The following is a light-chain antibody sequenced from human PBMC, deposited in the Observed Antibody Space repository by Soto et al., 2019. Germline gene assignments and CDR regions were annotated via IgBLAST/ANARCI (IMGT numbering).Light chain of an antibody. J-gene: IGLJ1*01. V-gene: IGLV2-14*01. CDR1: SSDVGGHNY. Sequence: SVLTQPASVSGSPGQSITISCTGTSSDVGGHNYVSWYQQDPGKAPKLMIYEVSNRPSGVSDRFSGSKSGNTASLTISGLQPEDEADYYCSSFTSSITPCVFGTGTKVTVL. CDR2: EVS. CDR3: SSFTSSITPCV.